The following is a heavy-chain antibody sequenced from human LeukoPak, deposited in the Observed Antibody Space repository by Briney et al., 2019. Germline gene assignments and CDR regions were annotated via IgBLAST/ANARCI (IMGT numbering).Heavy chain of an antibody. CDR2: ITSSTSYT. J-gene: IGHJ4*02. CDR1: GFTFSDYD. D-gene: IGHD3-10*01. Sequence: GRSLRLSCAASGFTFSDYDLYWIRQAPGKGPEGVSHITSSTSYTNYADSVKGRFTVSRDNAKNSLYLQMNSLRAEDTAVYSCARRGSGSYYHPIDSWGQGTLVTVSS. V-gene: IGHV3-11*03. CDR3: ARRGSGSYYHPIDS.